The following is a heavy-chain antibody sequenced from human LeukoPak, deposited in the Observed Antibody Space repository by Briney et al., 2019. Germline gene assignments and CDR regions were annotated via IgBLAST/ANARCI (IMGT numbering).Heavy chain of an antibody. CDR3: ARAPGSGWRFDY. V-gene: IGHV1-46*01. Sequence: ASVKVSCKASGYTFSTYPLNWVRQAPGQGLEWMGIINPSGGSTSYAQKFQGRVTMTRDTSTSTVYMELSSLRSEDTAVYYCARAPGSGWRFDYWGQGTLVTVSS. CDR2: INPSGGST. D-gene: IGHD6-19*01. J-gene: IGHJ4*02. CDR1: GYTFSTYP.